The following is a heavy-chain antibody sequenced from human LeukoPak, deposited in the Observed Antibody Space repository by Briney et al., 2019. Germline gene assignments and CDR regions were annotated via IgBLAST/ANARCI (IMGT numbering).Heavy chain of an antibody. J-gene: IGHJ4*01. D-gene: IGHD1-20*01. Sequence: SETLSLTCAVYGGSFSGYYWSWIRQPPGKGLEWIGEINHSGSTYYNPSLKSRVTISLDTSKNQFSLKLSSATAADTAVYYCVRDPRNWNYFDYWGHGILVTVSS. CDR3: VRDPRNWNYFDY. V-gene: IGHV4-34*01. CDR1: GGSFSGYY. CDR2: INHSGST.